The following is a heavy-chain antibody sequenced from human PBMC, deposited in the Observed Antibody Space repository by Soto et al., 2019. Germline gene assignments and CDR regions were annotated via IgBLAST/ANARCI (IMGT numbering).Heavy chain of an antibody. V-gene: IGHV1-18*01. CDR3: ARDRSVAGTEDWFDP. CDR1: GYTFTSYG. J-gene: IGHJ5*02. Sequence: ASVKVSCKASGYTFTSYGISWVRQAPGQGLEWMGWISAYNGNTNYAQKLQGRVTMTTDTSTSTAYMELRSLRSDDTAVYYCARDRSVAGTEDWFDPWGQGTLVTVSP. D-gene: IGHD6-19*01. CDR2: ISAYNGNT.